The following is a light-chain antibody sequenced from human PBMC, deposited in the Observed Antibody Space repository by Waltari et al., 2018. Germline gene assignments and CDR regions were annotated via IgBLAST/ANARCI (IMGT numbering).Light chain of an antibody. CDR3: CSYAGSNTLV. V-gene: IGLV2-23*02. J-gene: IGLJ2*01. CDR2: DVD. CDR1: SGDGGGYKE. Sequence: QSTLTHPASVSGSPGQSVTISCTGTSGDGGGYKEVSWYQQYPGKGPKLIIHDVDARPSGVSNRFFGSKSDNTASLTISGLQAEDEADYYCCSYAGSNTLVFGGGTKLTVL.